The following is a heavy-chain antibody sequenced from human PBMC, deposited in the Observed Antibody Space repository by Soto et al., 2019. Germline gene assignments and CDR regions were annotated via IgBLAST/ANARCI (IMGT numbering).Heavy chain of an antibody. CDR2: ISAYNGNT. J-gene: IGHJ5*02. V-gene: IGHV1-18*01. D-gene: IGHD4-17*01. Sequence: ASVKVSCKASGYTFTSYGISWVRQAPGQGLEWMGWISAYNGNTNYAQKLQGRVTMTTDTSTSTAYMELRSLRSDDTAGYYCAKARLYGDYVDWFDPWGQGTLVTVSS. CDR1: GYTFTSYG. CDR3: AKARLYGDYVDWFDP.